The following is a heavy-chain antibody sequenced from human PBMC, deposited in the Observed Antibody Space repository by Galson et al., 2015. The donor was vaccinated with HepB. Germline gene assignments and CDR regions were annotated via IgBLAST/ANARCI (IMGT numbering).Heavy chain of an antibody. Sequence: SLRLSCAASGFTFSSYGMHWVRQAPGKGLEWVAVISYDGSNKYYADSVKGRFTISRDNSKNTLYLQMNSLRAEDTAVYYCAKDRGSSGWYELDYWGQGTLVTVSS. D-gene: IGHD6-19*01. CDR2: ISYDGSNK. J-gene: IGHJ4*02. V-gene: IGHV3-30*18. CDR3: AKDRGSSGWYELDY. CDR1: GFTFSSYG.